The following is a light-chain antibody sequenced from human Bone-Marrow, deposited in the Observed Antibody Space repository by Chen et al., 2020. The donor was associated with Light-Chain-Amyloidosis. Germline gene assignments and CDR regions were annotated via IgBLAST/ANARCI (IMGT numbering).Light chain of an antibody. Sequence: SYVVTQPPSVSVTPGQTARIPCGGNNIGSKSVNWYQQKPGQAPVLVVYDDTERPSGIPERISGSNSGNTAPLTINRVEAGDEADYYCQLWDSSSDSPVFGGGTKLTVL. V-gene: IGLV3-21*02. J-gene: IGLJ3*02. CDR2: DDT. CDR1: NIGSKS. CDR3: QLWDSSSDSPV.